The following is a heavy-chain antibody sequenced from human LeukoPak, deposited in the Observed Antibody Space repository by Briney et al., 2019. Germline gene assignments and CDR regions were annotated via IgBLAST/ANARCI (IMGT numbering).Heavy chain of an antibody. CDR1: GFTFTTYS. CDR3: ARGHTAVTRHFDF. Sequence: TPGGSLRLSCEASGFTFTTYSMTWVRQAPGKGLEWVSIISSGSSAIFSADALKGRFTISRDDAKNLLYLDMNSLRAEDTAVYYCARGHTAVTRHFDFWGQGTLVTVSS. V-gene: IGHV3-21*01. D-gene: IGHD4-17*01. J-gene: IGHJ4*02. CDR2: ISSGSSAI.